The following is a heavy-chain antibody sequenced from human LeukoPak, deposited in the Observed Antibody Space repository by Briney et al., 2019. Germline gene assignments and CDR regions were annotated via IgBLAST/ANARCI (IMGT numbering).Heavy chain of an antibody. Sequence: GGSLRLSCAASAFTVSSSYMSWVRQAPGKGLEWVSVIYSGGSGSTYYADSVKGRFTISRDDSKNTLNLQMNSLRAEDTAVYYCAHRKATSWAHDYWGQGTLVTVSS. CDR3: AHRKATSWAHDY. CDR2: IYSGGSGST. V-gene: IGHV3-53*01. D-gene: IGHD2-2*01. J-gene: IGHJ4*02. CDR1: AFTVSSSY.